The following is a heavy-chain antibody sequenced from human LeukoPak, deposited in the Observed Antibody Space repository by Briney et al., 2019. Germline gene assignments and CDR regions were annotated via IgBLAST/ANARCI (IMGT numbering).Heavy chain of an antibody. D-gene: IGHD2-15*01. Sequence: SETLSLTCAVYGGSFSGYYWSWIRQPPGKGLEWIGEINHSGSTNYNPSLKSRVTISVDTSKNRFSLKLSSVTAADTAVYYCARIGGSSVRYYYYYYMDVWGKGTTVTISS. CDR3: ARIGGSSVRYYYYYYMDV. J-gene: IGHJ6*03. CDR2: INHSGST. CDR1: GGSFSGYY. V-gene: IGHV4-34*01.